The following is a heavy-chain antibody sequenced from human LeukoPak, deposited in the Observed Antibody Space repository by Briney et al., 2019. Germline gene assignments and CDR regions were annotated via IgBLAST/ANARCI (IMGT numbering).Heavy chain of an antibody. CDR2: IYSGGST. D-gene: IGHD3-3*01. J-gene: IGHJ6*02. V-gene: IGHV3-53*01. CDR3: AREHYDFWSGYSESYYYYYGMDV. Sequence: GGSLRLSCAASGFTVSSNYMSWVRQAPGKGLEWVSVIYSGGSTYYADSVKGRFTISRDNSKNTLYLQMNSLRAEDTAVYYCAREHYDFWSGYSESYYYYYGMDVWGQGTTVTVSS. CDR1: GFTVSSNY.